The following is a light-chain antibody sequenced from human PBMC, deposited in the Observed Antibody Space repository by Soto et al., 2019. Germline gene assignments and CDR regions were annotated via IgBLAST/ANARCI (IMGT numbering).Light chain of an antibody. Sequence: DILMTQSRSTLSASVGDRVTITCRASQSINSWLAWYQQKPGKAPKLLIYKASSLESGVPSRFSGSGSGTEFTLTISSLQPDDFATYYCQQYNSYPITFGQGTRLEIK. J-gene: IGKJ5*01. CDR1: QSINSW. CDR3: QQYNSYPIT. CDR2: KAS. V-gene: IGKV1-5*03.